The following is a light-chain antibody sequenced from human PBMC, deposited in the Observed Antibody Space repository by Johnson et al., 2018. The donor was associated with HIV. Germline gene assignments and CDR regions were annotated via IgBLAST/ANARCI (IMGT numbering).Light chain of an antibody. CDR1: SSNIGNNY. Sequence: QSVLTQPPSVSAAPGQKVTISCSGSSSNIGNNYVSWYKQFPGTAPKLLIYDNNKRPSGIPDRFSGSKSGTSATLGITGLQTGDEADYYCGTWDSSLSGVFGTGTKVTVL. J-gene: IGLJ1*01. CDR2: DNN. CDR3: GTWDSSLSGV. V-gene: IGLV1-51*01.